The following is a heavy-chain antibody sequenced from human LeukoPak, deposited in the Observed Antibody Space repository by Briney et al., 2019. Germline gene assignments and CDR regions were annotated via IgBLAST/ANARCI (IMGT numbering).Heavy chain of an antibody. CDR3: SSQPAVLDLDC. CDR2: ISWNSGSI. J-gene: IGHJ4*02. V-gene: IGHV3-9*01. D-gene: IGHD2/OR15-2a*01. Sequence: PGGSLRLSCAASGFTFDDYAMHWVRQAPGKGLEWVSGISWNSGSIGYADPVKGRFTIPRDNAKNSLYLQMRGLRVEDTAVYYCSSQPAVLDLDCWGQGALVTVSS. CDR1: GFTFDDYA.